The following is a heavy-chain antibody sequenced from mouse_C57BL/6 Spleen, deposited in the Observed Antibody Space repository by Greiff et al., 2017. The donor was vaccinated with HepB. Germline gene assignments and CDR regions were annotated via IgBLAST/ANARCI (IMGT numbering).Heavy chain of an antibody. V-gene: IGHV1-26*01. D-gene: IGHD2-2*01. CDR2: INPNNGGT. Sequence: VQLQQSGPELVKPGASVKISCKASGYTFTDYYMNWVKQSPGKSLEWIGDINPNNGGTSYNQKFKGKATLTVDKSSSTAYMELRSLTSEDSAVYYGARRGEHYYGYDPWYFDYWGQGTTRTVSS. J-gene: IGHJ2*01. CDR3: ARRGEHYYGYDPWYFDY. CDR1: GYTFTDYY.